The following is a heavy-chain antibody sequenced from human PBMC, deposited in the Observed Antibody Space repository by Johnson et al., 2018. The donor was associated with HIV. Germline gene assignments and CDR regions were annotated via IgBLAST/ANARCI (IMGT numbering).Heavy chain of an antibody. CDR1: GFTFSSYG. D-gene: IGHD1-1*01. Sequence: VQLVESGGGVVQPGRSLRLSCVASGFTFSSYGIHWVRQAPGKGLEWVAVIYSGGSTYYADSVRGLTISRDNSKNTLYLQLSSLRSEDTAVYYCAREPGVPWNDAFDIWCQGTMVPVSS. J-gene: IGHJ3*02. V-gene: IGHV3-NL1*01. CDR3: AREPGVPWNDAFDI. CDR2: IYSGGST.